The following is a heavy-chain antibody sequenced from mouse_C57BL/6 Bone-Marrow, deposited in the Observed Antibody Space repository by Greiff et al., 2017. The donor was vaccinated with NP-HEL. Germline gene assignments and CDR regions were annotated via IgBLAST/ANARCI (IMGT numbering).Heavy chain of an antibody. V-gene: IGHV5-4*01. CDR2: ISDGGSYT. J-gene: IGHJ1*03. CDR1: GFTFSSYA. CDR3: ARLSNWDEGYFDV. Sequence: DVQLVESGGGLVKPGGSLKLSCAASGFTFSSYAMSWVRQTPEKRLEWVATISDGGSYTYYPDNVKGRFTISRDNAKNNLYLQMSHLKSEDTAMYYCARLSNWDEGYFDVWGTGTTVTVSS. D-gene: IGHD4-1*01.